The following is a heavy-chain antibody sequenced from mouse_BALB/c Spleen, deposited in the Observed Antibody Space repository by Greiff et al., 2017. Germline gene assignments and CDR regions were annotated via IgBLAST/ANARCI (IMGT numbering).Heavy chain of an antibody. CDR1: GFTFSSYA. CDR2: ISSGGST. D-gene: IGHD2-10*02. Sequence: EVHLVESGGGLVKPGGSLKLSCAASGFTFSSYAMSWVRQTPEKRLEWVASISSGGSTYYPDSVKGRFTISRDNARNILYLQMSSLRSEDTAMYYCAREGYGTRDCAMDYWGQGTSVTVSS. J-gene: IGHJ4*01. V-gene: IGHV5-6-5*01. CDR3: AREGYGTRDCAMDY.